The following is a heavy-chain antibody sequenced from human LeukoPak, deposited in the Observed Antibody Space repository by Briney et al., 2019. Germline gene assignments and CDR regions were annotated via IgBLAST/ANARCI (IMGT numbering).Heavy chain of an antibody. Sequence: GASVKVSCKASGYTFTSYYMHWVRQAPGQGLEWMGIINPSGGSTSYAQKFQGRVTITADESTSTAYMELSSLRSEDTAVYYCARGLNQWDARVLGYWGQGTLVTVSS. V-gene: IGHV1-46*01. D-gene: IGHD1-26*01. CDR2: INPSGGST. CDR1: GYTFTSYY. CDR3: ARGLNQWDARVLGY. J-gene: IGHJ4*02.